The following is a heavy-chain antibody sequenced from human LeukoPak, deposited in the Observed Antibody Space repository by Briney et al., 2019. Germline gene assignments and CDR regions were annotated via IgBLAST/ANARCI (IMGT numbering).Heavy chain of an antibody. CDR3: ARDGTAPGLYFDL. J-gene: IGHJ4*01. D-gene: IGHD6-13*01. V-gene: IGHV3-7*01. Sequence: GGSLRLSCAVSGFTFTDYWMNWVRQAPGKGLEWVASIRQDGGEKSYVDSVKGRFTISRDNTKNSLYLKMSSLRVEDTAVYYCARDGTAPGLYFDLWGQGTLVTVSS. CDR2: IRQDGGEK. CDR1: GFTFTDYW.